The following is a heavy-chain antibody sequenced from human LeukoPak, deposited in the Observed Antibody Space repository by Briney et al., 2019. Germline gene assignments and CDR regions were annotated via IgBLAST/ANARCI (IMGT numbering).Heavy chain of an antibody. CDR1: GVPISSGHYY. D-gene: IGHD3-16*01. V-gene: IGHV4-30-4*01. CDR2: IYYSGST. CDR3: ARDNLAYWDY. J-gene: IGHJ4*02. Sequence: PAEPLSLTCTVSGVPISSGHYYWTWIPQPPGKGLEWIGYIYYSGSTYYNPSLKSRVTISVDTSKNQFSLKLSSVTAADTAVYYCARDNLAYWDYWGQGTLVTVSS.